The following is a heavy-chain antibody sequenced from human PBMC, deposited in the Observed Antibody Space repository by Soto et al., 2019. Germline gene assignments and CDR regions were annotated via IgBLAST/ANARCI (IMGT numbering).Heavy chain of an antibody. V-gene: IGHV3-21*01. D-gene: IGHD6-19*01. J-gene: IGHJ6*02. CDR1: GFTFSSYS. CDR3: ARDRIAVAGKKTYGMDV. CDR2: ISSSSSYI. Sequence: SLRLSCAASGFTFSSYSMNWVRQAPGKGLEWVSSISSSSSYIYYADSVKGRFTISRDNAKNSLYLQMNSLRAEDTAVYYCARDRIAVAGKKTYGMDVWGQGTTVTVSS.